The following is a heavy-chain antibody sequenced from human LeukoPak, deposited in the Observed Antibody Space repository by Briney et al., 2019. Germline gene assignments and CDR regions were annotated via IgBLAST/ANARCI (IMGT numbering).Heavy chain of an antibody. D-gene: IGHD6-19*01. Sequence: ASVKVSCKASGYTFTSYGISWVRQAPGQGLEWMGWISAYNGNTNYAQKPQGRVTMTTDTSTSTAYMELRSLRSDDTAVYYCAREPVAGPYYFDYWAREPWSPSPQ. J-gene: IGHJ4*02. CDR2: ISAYNGNT. CDR3: AREPVAGPYYFDY. V-gene: IGHV1-18*04. CDR1: GYTFTSYG.